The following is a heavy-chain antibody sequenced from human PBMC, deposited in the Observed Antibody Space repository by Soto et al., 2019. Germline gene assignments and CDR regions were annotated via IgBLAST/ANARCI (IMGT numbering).Heavy chain of an antibody. CDR1: DFTFISSF. CDR3: ARYCRGSGRYFFGQ. CDR2: INQDGSGT. D-gene: IGHD6-19*01. J-gene: IGHJ4*02. V-gene: IGHV3-7*03. Sequence: PWGTLRLSCIASDFTFISSFMGWVRQAPGKGLEWVANINQDGSGTYYVDSEKGRFTISRDNAKNSLYLQMNSLRAEDTAVYYCARYCRGSGRYFFGQWGQGTLVTVSS.